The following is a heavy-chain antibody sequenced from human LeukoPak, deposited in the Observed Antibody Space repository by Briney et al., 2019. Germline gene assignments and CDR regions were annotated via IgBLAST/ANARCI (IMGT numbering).Heavy chain of an antibody. V-gene: IGHV4-39*01. CDR3: ARRDDSSGYHKIFDY. CDR2: ICYGETT. CDR1: GGSISSGPYY. D-gene: IGHD3-22*01. Sequence: PSETLSLTCTVSGGSISSGPYYWGWIRQPPGKGLEWFVNICYGETTYYNSSLKSRVTISKDTSKNQFYLKLSSLTTAGTAVYYWARRDDSSGYHKIFDYWGPGTLVTVSS. J-gene: IGHJ4*02.